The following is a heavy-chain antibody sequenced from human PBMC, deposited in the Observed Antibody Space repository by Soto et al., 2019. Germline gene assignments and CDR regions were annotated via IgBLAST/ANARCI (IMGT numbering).Heavy chain of an antibody. Sequence: PSETLSLTCTVSGGSISSSSYYWGWNRQPPGKGLEWIGNIYYSGSTNYNPSLKSRVTISVDTSKNQFSLKLSSVTAADTAVYYCARTDDYGDYFYYMDVWGKGTTVTVSS. V-gene: IGHV4-39*07. CDR1: GGSISSSSYY. CDR3: ARTDDYGDYFYYMDV. CDR2: IYYSGST. J-gene: IGHJ6*03. D-gene: IGHD4-17*01.